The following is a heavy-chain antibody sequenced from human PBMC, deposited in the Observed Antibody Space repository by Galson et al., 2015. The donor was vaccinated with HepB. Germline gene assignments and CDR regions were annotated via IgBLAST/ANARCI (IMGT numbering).Heavy chain of an antibody. CDR1: GFSLRTTGMC. CDR2: IDWDDDK. Sequence: PALVKPTQTLTLPCTFSGFSLRTTGMCVSWIRQPPGKALEWLARIDWDDDKYYSTSLKTRLTISWDTSKNQVVLTMTNMDPVDTATYYCARIASGYTIDYWGQGTLVTVSS. V-gene: IGHV2-70*11. J-gene: IGHJ4*02. D-gene: IGHD1-1*01. CDR3: ARIASGYTIDY.